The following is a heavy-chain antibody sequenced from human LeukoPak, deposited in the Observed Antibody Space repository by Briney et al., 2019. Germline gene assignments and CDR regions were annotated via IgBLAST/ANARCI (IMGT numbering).Heavy chain of an antibody. CDR3: ARVARGTTVEFDY. J-gene: IGHJ4*02. CDR1: GGSISSGGYY. CDR2: IYYSGST. Sequence: SQTLSLTCTVSGGSISSGGYYWSWIGQHPGKGLEWIGYIYYSGSTYYNPSLKSRVTISVDTSKNQFSLKLSSVTAADTAVYYCARVARGTTVEFDYWGQGTLVTVSS. D-gene: IGHD4-23*01. V-gene: IGHV4-31*03.